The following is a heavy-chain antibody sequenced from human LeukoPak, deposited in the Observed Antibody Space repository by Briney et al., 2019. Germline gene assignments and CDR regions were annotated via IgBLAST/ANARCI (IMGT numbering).Heavy chain of an antibody. Sequence: SETLSLTCTVSGGSISSRGYYWGWIRQPPGKGLAWIGSIYYSGSTYYNPSLKSRVTISVDTSKNQFSLKLSSVTAADTAVYYCARGVAAQSDAFDIWGQGTMVTVSS. CDR3: ARGVAAQSDAFDI. CDR1: GGSISSRGYY. J-gene: IGHJ3*02. CDR2: IYYSGST. D-gene: IGHD6-6*01. V-gene: IGHV4-39*07.